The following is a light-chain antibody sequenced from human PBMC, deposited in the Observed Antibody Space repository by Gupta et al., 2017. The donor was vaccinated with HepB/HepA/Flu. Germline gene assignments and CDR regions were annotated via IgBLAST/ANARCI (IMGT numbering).Light chain of an antibody. J-gene: IGLJ2*01. CDR3: NSRDSSGNHVV. V-gene: IGLV3-19*01. CDR2: GKN. Sequence: SSELTHDPAVSVALGQTVRITCQGDSLRSYYASWYQQKPGQAPVLVIYGKNNRPSGSPDRFSGSSSGNTASLTITGAQAEDEADYYCNSRDSSGNHVVFGGGTKLTVL. CDR1: SLRSYY.